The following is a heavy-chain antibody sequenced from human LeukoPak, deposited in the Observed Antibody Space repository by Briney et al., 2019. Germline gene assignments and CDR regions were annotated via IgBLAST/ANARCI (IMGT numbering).Heavy chain of an antibody. CDR3: AREIFLPDYYFDY. CDR1: GGSISSGGYY. Sequence: PSQTLSLTCTVSGGSISSGGYYWSWIRQPPGKGLEWIGYIYHSGSTYYNPSLKSRVTISVDRSKNQFSLKLSSVTAADTAVYYCAREIFLPDYYFDYWGQGTLVTVSS. V-gene: IGHV4-30-2*01. CDR2: IYHSGST. D-gene: IGHD3-3*01. J-gene: IGHJ4*02.